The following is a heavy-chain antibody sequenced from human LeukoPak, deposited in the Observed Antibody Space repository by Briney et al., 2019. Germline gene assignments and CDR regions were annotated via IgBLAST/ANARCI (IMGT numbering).Heavy chain of an antibody. CDR3: TKYINAHFDY. V-gene: IGHV3-33*03. D-gene: IGHD2-2*01. Sequence: GGSLRLSCAGSGFTFDGYGMHWFRQAPGKGLEWVAVIAYDGSRAFYADSVKGRFTISRDNSKNTMSVQMDDLRAEDTAVYYCTKYINAHFDYWGQGPLVTVPS. CDR1: GFTFDGYG. J-gene: IGHJ4*02. CDR2: IAYDGSRA.